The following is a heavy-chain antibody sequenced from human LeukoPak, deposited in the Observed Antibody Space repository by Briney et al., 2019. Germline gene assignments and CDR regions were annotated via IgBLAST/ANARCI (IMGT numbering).Heavy chain of an antibody. CDR1: GYTFTSSA. Sequence: GASVKVSCKASGYTFTSSAMQWVRQARGQRFEWIGWIVVGSGNTNYAQKFQEKVTITRDMSTSTAYMELSSLRSEDTAVYYCAAGTGGSYYRRYYYYGMDVWGQGTTVTVSS. J-gene: IGHJ6*02. V-gene: IGHV1-58*02. CDR2: IVVGSGNT. CDR3: AAGTGGSYYRRYYYYGMDV. D-gene: IGHD1-26*01.